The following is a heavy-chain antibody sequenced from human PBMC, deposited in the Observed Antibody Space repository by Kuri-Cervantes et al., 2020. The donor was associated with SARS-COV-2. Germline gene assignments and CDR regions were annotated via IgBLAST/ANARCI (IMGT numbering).Heavy chain of an antibody. CDR3: AKDVDWCSMSYYYGMDV. D-gene: IGHD3-9*01. V-gene: IGHV3-30*18. CDR2: ISYDGNNK. CDR1: GFTFSHFA. J-gene: IGHJ6*02. Sequence: GESLKISCAASGFTFSHFALFWVRQAPGKGLEWVAVISYDGNNKYYSDSVMGRFTISRDDSTNTVYLQMNSLRAEDTTVYYCAKDVDWCSMSYYYGMDVWGQGTTVTVSS.